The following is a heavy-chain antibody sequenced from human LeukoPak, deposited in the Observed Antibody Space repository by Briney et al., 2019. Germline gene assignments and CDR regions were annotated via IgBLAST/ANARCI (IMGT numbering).Heavy chain of an antibody. CDR3: ARGETYDSSGYYF. D-gene: IGHD3-22*01. CDR2: IYYSGSS. V-gene: IGHV4-59*12. Sequence: SETLSLTCTVSGGSISSYYWSWIRQPPGKGLEWIGYIYYSGSSNYNTSLKSQVTISVDTSKNQFSLKLSSVTAADTAVYYCARGETYDSSGYYFWGQGTLVTVSS. J-gene: IGHJ4*02. CDR1: GGSISSYY.